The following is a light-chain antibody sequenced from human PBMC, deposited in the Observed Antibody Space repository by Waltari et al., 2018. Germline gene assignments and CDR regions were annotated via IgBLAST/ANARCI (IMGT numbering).Light chain of an antibody. CDR3: KQTLQNPT. V-gene: IGKV2-28*01. J-gene: IGKJ1*01. Sequence: DIVMTQSPLSLPVTPGEPASISCRSSQSLLHSNGYNYLDWYLQRPGQSPQLLIYLGSKRASVISDRFSGGGSGKDFALKISRVEAEDFGVYYCKQTLQNPTFRQGTKVEIK. CDR2: LGS. CDR1: QSLLHSNGYNY.